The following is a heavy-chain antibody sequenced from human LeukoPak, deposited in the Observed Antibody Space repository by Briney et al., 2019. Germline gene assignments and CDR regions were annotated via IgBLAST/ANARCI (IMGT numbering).Heavy chain of an antibody. CDR3: AKNWGPFDM. Sequence: GGSLRLCCAASGFTFSDFAMSWVRQAPGKGLEWVSSIGAADTYYADSVKGRFTISRDNSKNTLYLRLNSLRADDTAVYYCAKNWGPFDMRGQGTMVTVSS. V-gene: IGHV3-23*01. CDR1: GFTFSDFA. D-gene: IGHD3-16*01. J-gene: IGHJ3*02. CDR2: IGAADT.